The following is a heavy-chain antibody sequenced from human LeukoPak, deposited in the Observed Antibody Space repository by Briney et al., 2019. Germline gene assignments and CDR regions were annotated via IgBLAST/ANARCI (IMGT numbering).Heavy chain of an antibody. D-gene: IGHD3-10*01. V-gene: IGHV3-30*18. Sequence: PGGSLRLSCAASGFTFSSYGMHWVRQAPGKGLEWVAVISYDGSNKCYADSVKGRFTISRDNSKNTLYLQMNSLRAEDTAVYYCAKAFMVRGVTVDYWGQGTLVTVSS. CDR2: ISYDGSNK. CDR3: AKAFMVRGVTVDY. CDR1: GFTFSSYG. J-gene: IGHJ4*02.